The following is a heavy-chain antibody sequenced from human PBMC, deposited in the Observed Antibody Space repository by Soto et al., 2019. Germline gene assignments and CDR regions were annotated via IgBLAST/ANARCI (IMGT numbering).Heavy chain of an antibody. CDR1: GFTFGSYG. CDR2: IWYDGSNK. D-gene: IGHD3-22*01. Sequence: PGGSLRLSCAASGFTFGSYGMHWVRQAPGKGLGWVAVIWYDGSNKYYSDSVKGRFTISRDHSKNTLYLQMNSLRAEDTAVYYCARDLRTYYDSSGYYHPFDYWGQGTLVTVSS. J-gene: IGHJ4*02. V-gene: IGHV3-33*01. CDR3: ARDLRTYYDSSGYYHPFDY.